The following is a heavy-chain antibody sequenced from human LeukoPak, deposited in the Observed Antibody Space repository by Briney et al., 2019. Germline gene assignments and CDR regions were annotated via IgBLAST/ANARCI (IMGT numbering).Heavy chain of an antibody. CDR1: GGTFSSYA. Sequence: ASVKVSCKASGGTFSSYAISWVRQAPGQGLEWMGWISAYNGNTNYAQKLQGRVTMTTDTSTSTAYMELRSLRSDDTAVYYCARPSGGGKAFDIWGQGTMVTVSS. J-gene: IGHJ3*02. CDR3: ARPSGGGKAFDI. V-gene: IGHV1-18*01. D-gene: IGHD2-15*01. CDR2: ISAYNGNT.